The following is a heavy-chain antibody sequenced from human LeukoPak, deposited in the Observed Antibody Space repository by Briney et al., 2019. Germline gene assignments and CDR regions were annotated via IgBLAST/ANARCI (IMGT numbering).Heavy chain of an antibody. CDR2: FDPEDGET. CDR1: GYTLTELS. Sequence: ASVKVSCKVSGYTLTELSMHWVRQAPGKGLEWMGGFDPEDGETIYAQKFQGRVTMTRDTSTSTVYMELSSLRSEDTAVYYCAREKTPLHYFDYWGQGTLVTVSS. CDR3: AREKTPLHYFDY. D-gene: IGHD2-15*01. J-gene: IGHJ4*02. V-gene: IGHV1-24*01.